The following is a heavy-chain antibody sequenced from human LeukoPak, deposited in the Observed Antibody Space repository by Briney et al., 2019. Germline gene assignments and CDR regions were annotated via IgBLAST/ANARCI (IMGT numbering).Heavy chain of an antibody. V-gene: IGHV3-74*01. CDR2: INSDGSST. J-gene: IGHJ4*02. Sequence: GGSLRLSCVASGFTFSSYWMNWVRQAPGKGLVWVSRINSDGSSTSYADSVKGRFTISRDNAKNTLYLQMNSLRAEDTALYYCAKDIFTMVRGVVDYWGQGTLVTVSS. CDR3: AKDIFTMVRGVVDY. CDR1: GFTFSSYW. D-gene: IGHD3-10*01.